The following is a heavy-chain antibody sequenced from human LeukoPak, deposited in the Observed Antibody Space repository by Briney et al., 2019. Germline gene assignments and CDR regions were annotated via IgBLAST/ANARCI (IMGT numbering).Heavy chain of an antibody. V-gene: IGHV3-23*01. Sequence: GGSLRLSCAASGFTFSSYAMSWVRQAPGKGLEWVSTISNSGGTTYYADSVKGRFTISRDNAKNSLYLQMNSLRAEDTAVYYCASEHSGNYYRPFDYWGQGTLVTVSS. CDR3: ASEHSGNYYRPFDY. CDR1: GFTFSSYA. J-gene: IGHJ4*02. CDR2: ISNSGGTT. D-gene: IGHD1-26*01.